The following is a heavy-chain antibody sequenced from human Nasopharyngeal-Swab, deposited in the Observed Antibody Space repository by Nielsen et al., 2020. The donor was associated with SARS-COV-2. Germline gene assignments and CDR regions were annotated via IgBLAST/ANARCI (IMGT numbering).Heavy chain of an antibody. D-gene: IGHD3-16*01. CDR2: IYYSGST. CDR1: GGSISSYY. CDR3: ARNPFEFDAFDI. J-gene: IGHJ3*02. V-gene: IGHV4-59*01. Sequence: SETLSLTCTVSGGSISSYYWSWIRQPPGKGLEWIGYIYYSGSTNYNPSLKSRVTISVDTSKNQFSLKLSSVTAADAAVYYCARNPFEFDAFDIWGQGTMATVSS.